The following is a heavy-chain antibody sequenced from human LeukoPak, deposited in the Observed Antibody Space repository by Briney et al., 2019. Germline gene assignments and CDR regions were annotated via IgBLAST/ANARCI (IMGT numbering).Heavy chain of an antibody. V-gene: IGHV4-30-2*01. J-gene: IGHJ5*02. CDR2: IYHSGST. CDR1: GGSISSGGYS. CDR3: ARASTVTTISSGWFDP. Sequence: PSETLSLTCAVSGGSISSGGYSWSWIRQPPGKGLEWIGYIYHSGSTYYNPSLKGRVTISVDRSKNQFSLKLSSVTAADTAVYYCARASTVTTISSGWFDPWGQGTLVTVSS. D-gene: IGHD4-17*01.